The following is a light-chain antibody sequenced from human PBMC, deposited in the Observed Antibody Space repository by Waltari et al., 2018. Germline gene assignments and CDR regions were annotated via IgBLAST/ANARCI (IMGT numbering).Light chain of an antibody. CDR3: QKYGTWPAK. V-gene: IGKV3-20*01. Sequence: EIMLTQSPGTLSLSPGARATLACSASQSVSGTLDWYQQKPGQAPRLLIYDAATRATGIPDWFSGSGSGTDFILTISRLEPEDDAVYYCQKYGTWPAKFGQGTKVEL. CDR1: QSVSGT. J-gene: IGKJ1*01. CDR2: DAA.